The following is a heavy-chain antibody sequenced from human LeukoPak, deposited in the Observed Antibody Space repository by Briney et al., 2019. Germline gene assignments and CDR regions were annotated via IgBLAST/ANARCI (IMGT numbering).Heavy chain of an antibody. D-gene: IGHD3-22*01. J-gene: IGHJ4*02. V-gene: IGHV3-21*04. CDR3: AKDRGYYYDSSAYGSYFDY. CDR2: ISSSGSYI. CDR1: RFTFSSYS. Sequence: GGSLRLSCAASRFTFSSYSMNWVRQAPGKGLEWVSSISSSGSYIYYADSVKGRFTISRDNAKNSLYLQMNSLRTEDTALYYCAKDRGYYYDSSAYGSYFDYWGQGTLVTVSS.